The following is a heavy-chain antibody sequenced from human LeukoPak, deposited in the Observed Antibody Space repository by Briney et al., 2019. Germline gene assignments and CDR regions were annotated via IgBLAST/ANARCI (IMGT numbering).Heavy chain of an antibody. V-gene: IGHV4-34*01. D-gene: IGHD3-3*01. Sequence: PSETLSLTCTVSVGSISSYYWSWIRHPPGKGLEWIWEINHSGSTNYNPSIKSRVTISVDTSKNQFSLKLSSVTAADTAVYYCARGPLLRFWIYYMDVWGKGTTVDVSS. J-gene: IGHJ6*03. CDR1: VGSISSYY. CDR3: ARGPLLRFWIYYMDV. CDR2: INHSGST.